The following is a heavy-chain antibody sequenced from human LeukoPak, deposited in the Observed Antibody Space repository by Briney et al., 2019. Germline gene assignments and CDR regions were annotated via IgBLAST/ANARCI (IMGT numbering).Heavy chain of an antibody. J-gene: IGHJ4*02. V-gene: IGHV3-7*01. CDR1: GFTFSNYA. Sequence: GGSLRLSCVASGFTFSNYAMNWVRQAPGKGLEWVANIKEDGSQKYYVDSVKGRFTISRDNAENSLYLQMNSLRVEDTAVYYCARGVHYWGQGTLVTVSS. CDR2: IKEDGSQK. CDR3: ARGVHY. D-gene: IGHD4/OR15-4a*01.